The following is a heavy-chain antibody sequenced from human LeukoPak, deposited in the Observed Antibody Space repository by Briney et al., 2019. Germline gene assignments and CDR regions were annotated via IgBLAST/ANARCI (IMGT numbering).Heavy chain of an antibody. CDR2: ISSNGGST. Sequence: GGSLRLSCAASGFTFSSYAMHWVRQAPGKGLEYVSAISSNGGSTYYANSVKGRFTISRDNSKNTLYLQMGSLRAEDMAVYYCAREGIAVDYWGQGTLVTVSS. V-gene: IGHV3-64*01. J-gene: IGHJ4*02. CDR1: GFTFSSYA. CDR3: AREGIAVDY. D-gene: IGHD6-19*01.